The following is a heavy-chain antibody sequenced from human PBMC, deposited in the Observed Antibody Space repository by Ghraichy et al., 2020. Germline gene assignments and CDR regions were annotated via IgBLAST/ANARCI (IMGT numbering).Heavy chain of an antibody. V-gene: IGHV1-2*02. Sequence: ASVKVSCKASAYTFTDYYIHWVRQAPGQGLEWMGWISPNGDTNYAQKFQGRVTMTRDLTRDTSISTAYMELSSLRSDATAIYFCARDRMWLFDFWGQGTLVTVSS. J-gene: IGHJ4*02. D-gene: IGHD5-12*01. CDR3: ARDRMWLFDF. CDR2: ISPNGDT. CDR1: AYTFTDYY.